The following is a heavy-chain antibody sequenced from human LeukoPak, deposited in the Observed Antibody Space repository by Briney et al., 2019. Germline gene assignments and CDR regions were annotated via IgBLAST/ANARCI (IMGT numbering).Heavy chain of an antibody. Sequence: TSETLSLTCAVYGGSFSGYYWSWIRQPPGKGLEWIGEINHSGSTNYNPSLKSRVTISVDTSKNQSSLKLSSVTAADTAVYYCARGIKSDYWGQGTLVTVSS. CDR2: INHSGST. J-gene: IGHJ4*02. CDR1: GGSFSGYY. V-gene: IGHV4-34*01. CDR3: ARGIKSDY.